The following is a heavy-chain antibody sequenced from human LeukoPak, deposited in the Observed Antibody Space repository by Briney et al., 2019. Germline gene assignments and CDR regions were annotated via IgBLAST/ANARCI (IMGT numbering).Heavy chain of an antibody. V-gene: IGHV4-4*02. CDR3: ARGSWSCHGLRSPIDY. CDR2: IYHSGST. CDR1: GGSISSSNW. J-gene: IGHJ4*02. D-gene: IGHD1-26*01. Sequence: SETLSLTCAVSGGSISSSNWWSWVRQPPGKGLEWIGEIYHSGSTNYNPSLKSRVTISVDKSKNQFSLKLSSVTAADTAVYYCARGSWSCHGLRSPIDYWGQGTLVTVSS.